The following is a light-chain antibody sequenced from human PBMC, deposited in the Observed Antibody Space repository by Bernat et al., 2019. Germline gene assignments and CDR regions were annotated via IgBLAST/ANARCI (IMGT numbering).Light chain of an antibody. CDR1: QVIGTY. CDR3: EQHDNFPLT. V-gene: IGKV1-9*01. CDR2: ASS. J-gene: IGKJ5*01. Sequence: DIQLTQSPSFLSASVGDRVTITCRASQVIGTYLACYHQKPGKAPHLLIYASSTLQSGVPSRFSGSRSGTKFTFTISSLQPEDSATYYCEQHDNFPLTLGQGTRLEIK.